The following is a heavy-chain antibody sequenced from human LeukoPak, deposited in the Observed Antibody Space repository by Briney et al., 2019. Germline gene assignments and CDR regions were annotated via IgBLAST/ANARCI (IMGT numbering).Heavy chain of an antibody. CDR2: IYYSGST. J-gene: IGHJ3*02. CDR1: GGSISSSNW. Sequence: SETLSLTCAVSGGSISSSNWWSWVRQPPGKGLEWIGYIYYSGSTNYNPSLKSRVTISVDTSKNQFSLKLSSVTAADTAVYHCAGIPTATDAFDIWGQGTMVTVSS. D-gene: IGHD2-15*01. CDR3: AGIPTATDAFDI. V-gene: IGHV4-4*02.